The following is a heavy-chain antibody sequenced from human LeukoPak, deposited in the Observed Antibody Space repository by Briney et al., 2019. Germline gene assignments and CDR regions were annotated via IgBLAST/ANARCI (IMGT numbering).Heavy chain of an antibody. CDR1: GSISGYY. CDR2: IYTSGST. Sequence: SETLSLTCTVSGSISGYYWSWIRQPPGKGLEWIGYIYTSGSTNYNPSLESRVTISVDTSKNQFSLDLSSVTAADTAVYYCARQKCTSTSCLTKNAFDIWAKGQWSPSLQ. V-gene: IGHV4-4*09. D-gene: IGHD2-2*01. J-gene: IGHJ3*02. CDR3: ARQKCTSTSCLTKNAFDI.